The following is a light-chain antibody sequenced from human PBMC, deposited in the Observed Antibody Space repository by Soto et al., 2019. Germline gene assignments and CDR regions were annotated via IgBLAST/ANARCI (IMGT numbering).Light chain of an antibody. J-gene: IGKJ5*01. CDR2: DAS. CDR3: QQYDNLPSIT. V-gene: IGKV1-33*01. Sequence: DIQMTQSPSSLSASVGDRVTFTCQASQDIRKYLNWFQQKPGKAPKLLIYDASNLETGVPSRFSGGGSGTDFTFTISSLQPEDIATYYCQQYDNLPSITFGQGTRLEIK. CDR1: QDIRKY.